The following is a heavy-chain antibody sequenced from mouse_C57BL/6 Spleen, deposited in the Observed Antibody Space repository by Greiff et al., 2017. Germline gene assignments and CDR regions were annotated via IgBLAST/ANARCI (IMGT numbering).Heavy chain of an antibody. D-gene: IGHD1-1*02. Sequence: EVNLVESGGGLVKPGGSLKLSCAASGFTFSSYTMSWVRQTPEKRLEWVATISGGGGNTYYPDSVKGRFTISRDNAKNTLYLQMSSLRSEDTALYYCARQLSRNYFDYWGQGTTLTVSS. J-gene: IGHJ2*01. CDR1: GFTFSSYT. V-gene: IGHV5-9*01. CDR3: ARQLSRNYFDY. CDR2: ISGGGGNT.